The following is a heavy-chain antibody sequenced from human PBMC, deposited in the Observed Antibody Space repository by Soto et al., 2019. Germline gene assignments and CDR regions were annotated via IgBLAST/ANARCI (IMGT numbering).Heavy chain of an antibody. V-gene: IGHV3-23*01. CDR2: ISGSGGST. D-gene: IGHD3-22*01. CDR3: AKGYYYDSSGYYFAFDI. Sequence: GGSLRLSCAASGFTFSSYAMSWVRQAPGKGLEWVSAISGSGGSTYYADSVKGRFTISRDNSKNTLYLQMNSLRAEDTAVYYCAKGYYYDSSGYYFAFDIWGQGSLVTVSS. J-gene: IGHJ4*02. CDR1: GFTFSSYA.